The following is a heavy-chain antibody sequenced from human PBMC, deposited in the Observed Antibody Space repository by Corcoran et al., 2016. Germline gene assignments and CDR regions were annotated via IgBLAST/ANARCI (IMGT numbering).Heavy chain of an antibody. D-gene: IGHD2-15*01. CDR2: IIPIFGTA. V-gene: IGHV1-69*06. Sequence: QVQLVQSGAEVKKPGSSVKVSCKASGGTFSSYAISWVRQAPGQGLEWMGGIIPIFGTANYAQKFQGRVTITADKSTSTASMELSSLRSEDTAVYYCARAPGNCSGGSCYFFYYYYGMDVWGQGTTVTVSS. CDR1: GGTFSSYA. CDR3: ARAPGNCSGGSCYFFYYYYGMDV. J-gene: IGHJ6*02.